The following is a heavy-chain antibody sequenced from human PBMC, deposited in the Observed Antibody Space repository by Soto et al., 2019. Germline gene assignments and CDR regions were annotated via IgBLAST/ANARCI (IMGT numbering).Heavy chain of an antibody. CDR3: ASSIAAAATSGEDIWFDP. Sequence: SVKVSCKASGGTFSSYAISWVRQAPGQGLEWMGGIIPIFGTANYAQKFQGRVTITADESTSTAYMELSSLRSEDTAVYYCASSIAAAATSGEDIWFDPWGQGTLVTVSS. D-gene: IGHD6-13*01. CDR1: GGTFSSYA. V-gene: IGHV1-69*13. J-gene: IGHJ5*02. CDR2: IIPIFGTA.